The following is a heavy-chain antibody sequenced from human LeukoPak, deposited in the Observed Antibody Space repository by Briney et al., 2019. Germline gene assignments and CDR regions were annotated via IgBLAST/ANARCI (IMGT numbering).Heavy chain of an antibody. Sequence: GGSLRLSCAASGFTFSSYWMSWVRQAPGKGLEWVANIKQHGSEKYYVDSVKGRFTISRDNAKNSLYLQMNSLRVEDMAVYYCARYAGSRCYFDYWGQGTLVTVSS. CDR1: GFTFSSYW. CDR2: IKQHGSEK. V-gene: IGHV3-7*01. CDR3: ARYAGSRCYFDY. D-gene: IGHD3-22*01. J-gene: IGHJ4*02.